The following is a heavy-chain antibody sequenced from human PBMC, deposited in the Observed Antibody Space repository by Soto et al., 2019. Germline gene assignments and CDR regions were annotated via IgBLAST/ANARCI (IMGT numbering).Heavy chain of an antibody. Sequence: GGSLRLSCAASGFTFSSYAMSWVRQAPGKGLEWVSAISGSGGSTYYADSVKGRFTISRDNSKNTLYLQINGHRTEDTAVYYSRKGSPRRDDYIWGSYRILGDRDCWGQGTPVTVSS. D-gene: IGHD3-16*02. CDR2: ISGSGGST. J-gene: IGHJ4*02. CDR1: GFTFSSYA. V-gene: IGHV3-23*01. CDR3: RKGSPRRDDYIWGSYRILGDRDC.